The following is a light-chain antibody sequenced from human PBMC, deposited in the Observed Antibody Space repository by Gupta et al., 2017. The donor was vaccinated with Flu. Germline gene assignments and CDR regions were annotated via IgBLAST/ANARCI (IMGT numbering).Light chain of an antibody. Sequence: QSALTQPRSVSRSPRQSVATVSTGTSSDVGSSDFISWYQQHPDKAPKLIIHDVTRRPSGISDRFSGSKSGNTASLTIFGLQTEDEADYYCCSYAGRHTNVFGTGTKVTV. CDR1: SSDVGSSDF. V-gene: IGLV2-11*01. CDR2: DVT. J-gene: IGLJ1*01. CDR3: CSYAGRHTNV.